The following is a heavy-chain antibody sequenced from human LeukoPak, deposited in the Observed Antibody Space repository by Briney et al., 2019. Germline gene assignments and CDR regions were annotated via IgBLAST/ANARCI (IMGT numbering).Heavy chain of an antibody. CDR1: GVSISTSRYY. CDR3: ARVEWVVYWFDP. D-gene: IGHD2-15*01. V-gene: IGHV4-39*07. Sequence: SETLSLTCTVSGVSISTSRYYWGWIRQPPGKGLEWIGNIYYTGPTYYNASLESRVTISLDTSKNQFSLKLSSVTAADTAVYYCARVEWVVYWFDPWGQGTLVTVSS. J-gene: IGHJ5*02. CDR2: IYYTGPT.